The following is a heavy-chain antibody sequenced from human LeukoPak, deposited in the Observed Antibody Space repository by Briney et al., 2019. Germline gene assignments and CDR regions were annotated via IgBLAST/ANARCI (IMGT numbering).Heavy chain of an antibody. CDR1: GGSISSGGYS. Sequence: TSQTLSLTCAVSGGSISSGGYSWSWIRQPPGKGLEWIGYIYQNGNTYYNPSLKSRVTTSVDRSKNQFSLNLSSVTAADTAVYYCGRGGIAAAASGIDYWGQGTLVTVSS. CDR3: GRGGIAAAASGIDY. CDR2: IYQNGNT. V-gene: IGHV4-30-2*01. J-gene: IGHJ4*02. D-gene: IGHD6-13*01.